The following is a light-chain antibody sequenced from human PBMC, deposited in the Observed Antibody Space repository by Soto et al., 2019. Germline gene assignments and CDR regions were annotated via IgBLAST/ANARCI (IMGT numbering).Light chain of an antibody. CDR2: DGV. J-gene: IGLJ3*02. Sequence: QAVVTQEPSLTVSPGGTVTLTCGSSTGPVTSGHPFYWFQQKSGQAPRTLIADGVVKHSWTPARFSGSLSGGKLVLTLSGAQPEDEAEYYCSYRFSGIWVFGGGTKVTVL. V-gene: IGLV7-46*01. CDR1: TGPVTSGHP. CDR3: SYRFSGIWV.